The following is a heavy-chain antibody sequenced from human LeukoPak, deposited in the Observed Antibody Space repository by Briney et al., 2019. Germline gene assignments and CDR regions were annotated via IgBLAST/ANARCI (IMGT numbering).Heavy chain of an antibody. V-gene: IGHV3-15*01. CDR1: GFTFSKAW. J-gene: IGHJ1*01. D-gene: IGHD6-19*01. CDR2: IKSKTEGGTT. Sequence: GGSLRLSCAASGFTFSKAWMSWVRQAPGKGLEWVGHIKSKTEGGTTDYAAPVKGRATISRDDSKNMLYLQMDSLRTEDTGVYYCTTWYSSGWLNFQHWGQGTLVTVSS. CDR3: TTWYSSGWLNFQH.